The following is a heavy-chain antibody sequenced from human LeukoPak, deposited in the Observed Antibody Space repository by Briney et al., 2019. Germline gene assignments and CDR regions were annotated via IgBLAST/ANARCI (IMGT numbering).Heavy chain of an antibody. J-gene: IGHJ3*02. Sequence: ASVKVSCKASGYTFTGYYMHWVRQALGQGLEWMGWINPNSGGTNYAQKFQGRVTMTRDTSISTAYTELSRLRSDDTAVYYCARAIVVVPAAIRDAFDIWGQGTMVTVSS. CDR1: GYTFTGYY. CDR3: ARAIVVVPAAIRDAFDI. V-gene: IGHV1-2*02. D-gene: IGHD2-2*01. CDR2: INPNSGGT.